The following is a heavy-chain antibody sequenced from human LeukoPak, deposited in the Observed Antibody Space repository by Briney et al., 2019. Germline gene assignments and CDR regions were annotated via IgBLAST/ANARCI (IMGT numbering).Heavy chain of an antibody. J-gene: IGHJ4*02. CDR3: ARSADWDFDY. CDR2: TYYRSKWYN. V-gene: IGHV6-1*01. D-gene: IGHD3/OR15-3a*01. CDR1: GDIVSSNNAA. Sequence: SQTLSLTCGISGDIVSSNNAAWNWIRQSPSRGLEWLGRTYYRSKWYNDYAVSMKGRITINPDTSKNQFSLQLNSVTPEDTAVYYCARSADWDFDYWGQGTLVTVSS.